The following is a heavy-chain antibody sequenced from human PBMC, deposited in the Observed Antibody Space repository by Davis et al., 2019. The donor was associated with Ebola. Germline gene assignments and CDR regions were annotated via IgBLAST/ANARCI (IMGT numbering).Heavy chain of an antibody. CDR1: GFTFSSYA. CDR3: ARAPRYCSSTSCYTGDY. CDR2: ISYDGSNK. Sequence: GESLKISCAASGFTFSSYAMHWVRQAPGKGLEWVAVISYDGSNKYYADSVKGRFTISRDNAKNSLYLQMNSLRAEDTAVYYCARAPRYCSSTSCYTGDYWGQGTLVTVSS. V-gene: IGHV3-30-3*01. D-gene: IGHD2-2*02. J-gene: IGHJ4*02.